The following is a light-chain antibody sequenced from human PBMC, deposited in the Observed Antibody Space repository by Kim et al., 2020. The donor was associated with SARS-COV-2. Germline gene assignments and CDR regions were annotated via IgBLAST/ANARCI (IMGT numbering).Light chain of an antibody. CDR2: DAS. J-gene: IGKJ1*01. CDR3: QQYFNWPRT. CDR1: QSVRSD. Sequence: EVVMTQSPATLSVSPGERATLSCRASQSVRSDLAWYQQKPGQPPRLLIHDASTRATGVPARFSGSGSGTEFTLTISSLQSEDFAVYYCQQYFNWPRTFGQGTKVDIK. V-gene: IGKV3-15*01.